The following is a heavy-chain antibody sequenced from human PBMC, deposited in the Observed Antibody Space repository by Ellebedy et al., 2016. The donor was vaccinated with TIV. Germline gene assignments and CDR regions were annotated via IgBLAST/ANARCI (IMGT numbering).Heavy chain of an antibody. V-gene: IGHV3-30*04. J-gene: IGHJ4*02. Sequence: GESLKISCAASGFTFSSYAMHWVRQAPGKGPEWVAVISYDGGNEYYADSVKGRFTISRDNSKNTLYLQMNSLRPEDTAVYYCLKEGGDWGQGTLVTVSS. D-gene: IGHD3-16*01. CDR3: LKEGGD. CDR1: GFTFSSYA. CDR2: ISYDGGNE.